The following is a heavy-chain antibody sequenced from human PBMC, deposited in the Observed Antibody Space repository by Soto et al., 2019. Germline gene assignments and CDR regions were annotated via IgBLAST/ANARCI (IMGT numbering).Heavy chain of an antibody. CDR1: GFTFSDHY. CDR2: TRNKANSYTT. Sequence: GSLRLSCAASGFTFSDHYMDWVRQAPGKGLEWVGRTRNKANSYTTEYAASVKGRFTISRDDSKNSLYLQMNSLKTEDTAVYYCARVRGQWLPLPNPYYYYYYYMDVWGKGTTVTVSS. J-gene: IGHJ6*03. CDR3: ARVRGQWLPLPNPYYYYYYYMDV. V-gene: IGHV3-72*01. D-gene: IGHD6-19*01.